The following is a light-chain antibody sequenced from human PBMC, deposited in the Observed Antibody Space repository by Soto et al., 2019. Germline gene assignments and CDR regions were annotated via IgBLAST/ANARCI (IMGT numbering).Light chain of an antibody. CDR1: QRISSN. J-gene: IGKJ2*01. CDR3: QQYNNWLPAYT. Sequence: IVMTQSPATLSVSPRERATLSCRASQRISSNLAWYQQKPGQAPRLLIYGASTRATGIPERFSGSGSGTEFTLTISSLQSEDFAVYYCQQYNNWLPAYTFGQGTKVDI. CDR2: GAS. V-gene: IGKV3-15*01.